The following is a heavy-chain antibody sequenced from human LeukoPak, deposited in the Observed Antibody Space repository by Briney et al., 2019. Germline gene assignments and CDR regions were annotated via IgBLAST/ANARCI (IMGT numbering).Heavy chain of an antibody. V-gene: IGHV4-34*01. CDR1: GGSFSGYY. CDR3: ARVIAAAGSVY. D-gene: IGHD6-13*01. J-gene: IGHJ4*02. Sequence: SETLSLTCAVYGGSFSGYYWSWIRQPPGKGLEWIGEINHSGSTNYNPSLKSRVTISVDTSKNQFSLKLSSVTAADTAVYYRARVIAAAGSVYWGQGTLVTVSS. CDR2: INHSGST.